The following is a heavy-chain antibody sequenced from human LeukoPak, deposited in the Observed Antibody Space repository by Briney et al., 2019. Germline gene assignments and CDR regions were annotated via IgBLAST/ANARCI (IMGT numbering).Heavy chain of an antibody. CDR2: IYYSGST. V-gene: IGHV4-31*03. CDR3: ARFVYNWNYALDY. D-gene: IGHD1-7*01. CDR1: GGSISSGGYY. J-gene: IGHJ4*02. Sequence: SQTLSLTCTVSGGSISSGGYYWSWIRQHPGKGLEWIGYIYYSGSTYYNPSLKSRVTISVDTSKNQFSLKLSSVTAADTAVYYCARFVYNWNYALDYWGQGTMVTVSS.